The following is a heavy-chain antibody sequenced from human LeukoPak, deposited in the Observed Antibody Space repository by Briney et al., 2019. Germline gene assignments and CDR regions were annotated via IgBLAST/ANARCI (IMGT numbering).Heavy chain of an antibody. V-gene: IGHV1-46*01. J-gene: IGHJ4*02. CDR1: GYTFTSYY. Sequence: ASVTVSCKASGYTFTSYYMHWVRQAPGQGLEWMGIINPSGGSTSYAQKFQGRVTMTRDTSTSTVYMELSSLRSEDTAVYYCASTGGRIAAAGRAICDYWGQGTLVTVSS. D-gene: IGHD6-13*01. CDR2: INPSGGST. CDR3: ASTGGRIAAAGRAICDY.